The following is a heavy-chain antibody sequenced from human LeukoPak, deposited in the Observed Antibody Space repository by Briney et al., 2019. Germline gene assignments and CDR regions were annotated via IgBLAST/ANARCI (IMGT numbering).Heavy chain of an antibody. CDR3: ARDSTSAIPHYSGMDV. CDR2: IYSGGST. CDR1: GFTVSSNY. D-gene: IGHD2-2*01. Sequence: PGGSLRLSCAASGFTVSSNYMSWVRQAPGKGLEWVSAIYSGGSTYYADSVKGRLTISRDNSKNTLYLQMNSLRAEDTAVYYCARDSTSAIPHYSGMDVWGQGTTVTVSS. J-gene: IGHJ6*02. V-gene: IGHV3-66*01.